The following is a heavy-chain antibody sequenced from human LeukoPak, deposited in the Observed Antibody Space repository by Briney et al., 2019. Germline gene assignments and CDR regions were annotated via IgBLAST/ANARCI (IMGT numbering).Heavy chain of an antibody. CDR1: GFTFSSYG. J-gene: IGHJ4*02. V-gene: IGHV3-30*18. Sequence: QPGGSLRLSCAASGFTFSSYGMHWVRQAPGKGLEWVAVISYDGSNKYYADSVKGRFTISRDNSKNTLYLQMNSLRAEDTAVYYCAKDPRYFDWLPPYYFDYWGQGTLVTVSS. CDR3: AKDPRYFDWLPPYYFDY. CDR2: ISYDGSNK. D-gene: IGHD3-9*01.